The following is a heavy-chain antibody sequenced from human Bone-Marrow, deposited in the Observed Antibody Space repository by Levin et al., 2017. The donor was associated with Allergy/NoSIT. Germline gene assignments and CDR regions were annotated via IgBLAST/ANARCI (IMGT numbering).Heavy chain of an antibody. CDR3: ARIGIYRYFDY. CDR2: IFPSGTT. CDR1: GGSIRSYY. J-gene: IGHJ4*02. D-gene: IGHD1-14*01. Sequence: SQTLSLTCTVSGGSIRSYYWSWIRQPAGKGLEWIGRIFPSGTTSYNPSLTLRVTMSVDTSKNHFSLNLNSVTAADTAVYYCARIGIYRYFDYWGQGTLVTVSS. V-gene: IGHV4-4*07.